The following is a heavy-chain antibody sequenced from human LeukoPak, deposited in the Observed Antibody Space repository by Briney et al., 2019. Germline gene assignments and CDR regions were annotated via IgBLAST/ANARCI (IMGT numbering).Heavy chain of an antibody. CDR3: ARPVPSRLGWFDP. Sequence: SETLSLTCTVSGGSISSGSYYWSWIRQPAGKGLEWIGTIYYSGSTYYNPSLKSRVTISVDTSKNQFSLKLTSVTAADTPVYYCARPVPSRLGWFDPWGQGTLVTVSS. CDR1: GGSISSGSYY. CDR2: IYYSGST. J-gene: IGHJ5*02. V-gene: IGHV4-39*01. D-gene: IGHD1-1*01.